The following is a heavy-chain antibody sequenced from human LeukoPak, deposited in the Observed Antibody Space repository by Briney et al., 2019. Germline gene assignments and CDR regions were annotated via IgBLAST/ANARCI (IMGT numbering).Heavy chain of an antibody. CDR3: ARDLGDCSSTSCYGGDV. V-gene: IGHV1-2*02. D-gene: IGHD2-2*01. Sequence: ASVTVSCKASGYTFTGYYMHWVRQAPGQGLEWMGWINPNSGGTNYAQKFQGRVTMTRDTSISTAYMELSRLRSDDTAVYYCARDLGDCSSTSCYGGDVWGKGTTVTISS. CDR1: GYTFTGYY. J-gene: IGHJ6*04. CDR2: INPNSGGT.